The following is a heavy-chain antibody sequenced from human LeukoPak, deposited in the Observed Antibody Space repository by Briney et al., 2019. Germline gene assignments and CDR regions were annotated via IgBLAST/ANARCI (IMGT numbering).Heavy chain of an antibody. CDR3: AKGGEFDF. V-gene: IGHV1-18*01. J-gene: IGHJ4*02. CDR2: ISIYNGNT. CDR1: GYTFTNYG. Sequence: ASVKVSCKASGYTFTNYGISWVRQAPGQGLEWMGWISIYNGNTNHAQKFQDRVTMTTDTSTRTAYLELRSLRSDDTAVYYCAKGGEFDFWGQGTLVTVSS. D-gene: IGHD3-10*01.